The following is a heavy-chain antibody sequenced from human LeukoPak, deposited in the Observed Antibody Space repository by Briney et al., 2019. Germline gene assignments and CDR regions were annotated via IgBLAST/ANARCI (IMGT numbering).Heavy chain of an antibody. J-gene: IGHJ4*02. V-gene: IGHV3-48*01. CDR3: ATKRGSDTPFGY. CDR1: GFPFSSYS. D-gene: IGHD1-26*01. CDR2: ISSNSSTI. Sequence: GGSLRLSCAASGFPFSSYSLSWVRQAPGKGLEWVSYISSNSSTIYYAAAVKGGFTLSRENARNSLYLQMNSLRAEDTAVYYCATKRGSDTPFGYWGQGTLVTVSS.